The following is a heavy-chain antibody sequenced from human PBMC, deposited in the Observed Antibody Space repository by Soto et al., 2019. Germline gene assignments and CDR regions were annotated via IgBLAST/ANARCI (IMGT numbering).Heavy chain of an antibody. V-gene: IGHV4-34*01. Sequence: PSETLSLICAVSGGSFSGYYWSWIRQPPGKGLEWIGEINHSGSTNYNPSLKSRVTISVDTSKNQFSLKLSSVTAADTAVYYCARGVGTGTIYYYYYGMDVWGQGTTVTVSS. J-gene: IGHJ6*02. CDR1: GGSFSGYY. CDR2: INHSGST. CDR3: ARGVGTGTIYYYYYGMDV. D-gene: IGHD1-7*01.